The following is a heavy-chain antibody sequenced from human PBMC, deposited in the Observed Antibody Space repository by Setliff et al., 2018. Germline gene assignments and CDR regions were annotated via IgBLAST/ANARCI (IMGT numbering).Heavy chain of an antibody. Sequence: ASVKVSCKASGYTFTSHYMHWVRQAPGLGLEWMGTINPSSGRTSYAQKFQGRVTMTRDTSTSTVYMDMSSLRSEDTAVYYCARDFFYGSGSQAAGGMDVWGQGTTVTVSS. V-gene: IGHV1-46*01. D-gene: IGHD3-10*01. J-gene: IGHJ6*02. CDR2: INPSSGRT. CDR3: ARDFFYGSGSQAAGGMDV. CDR1: GYTFTSHY.